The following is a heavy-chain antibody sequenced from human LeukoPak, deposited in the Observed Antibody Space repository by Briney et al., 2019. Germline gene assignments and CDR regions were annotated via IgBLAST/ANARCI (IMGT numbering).Heavy chain of an antibody. CDR2: INHSGST. Sequence: KPSETLSLTCAVYGGSFSGYYWSWIRQPPGKGLEWIGEINHSGSTNYNPSLKSRVTISVDTSKNQFSLKLSSVTAADTAVYYCASTHYYGSGSYGVIVDYWGQGTLVTVSS. V-gene: IGHV4-34*01. CDR3: ASTHYYGSGSYGVIVDY. CDR1: GGSFSGYY. D-gene: IGHD3-10*01. J-gene: IGHJ4*02.